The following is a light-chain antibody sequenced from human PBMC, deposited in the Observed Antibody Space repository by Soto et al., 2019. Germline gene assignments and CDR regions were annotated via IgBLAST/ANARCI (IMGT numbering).Light chain of an antibody. Sequence: DIQMTQSPSSLSASVGDTVTITCRAIQGIRNDLGWYQQRPATAPKRLIYGASTLQSGVPSRFSGSGSGTDFTLTISSLQPEDFATYFCLQHNSFPRTFGQGTKLEIK. CDR3: LQHNSFPRT. J-gene: IGKJ2*02. CDR1: QGIRND. CDR2: GAS. V-gene: IGKV1-17*01.